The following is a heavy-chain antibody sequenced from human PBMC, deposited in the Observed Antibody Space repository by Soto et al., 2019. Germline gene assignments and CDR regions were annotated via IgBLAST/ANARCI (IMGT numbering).Heavy chain of an antibody. CDR3: ARVGWTSLTFFHY. CDR2: ITDSGSTI. D-gene: IGHD4-17*01. CDR1: GCAVSVDY. V-gene: IGHV3-11*01. J-gene: IGHJ4*02. Sequence: GWCLRLSGASAGCAVSVDYMSWIRQAPGKGLEWLSYITDSGSTIYYADSVKGRFTISRDNGKNSLYLQMNSLRAEDMAVYYCARVGWTSLTFFHYWRKGPLVTVS.